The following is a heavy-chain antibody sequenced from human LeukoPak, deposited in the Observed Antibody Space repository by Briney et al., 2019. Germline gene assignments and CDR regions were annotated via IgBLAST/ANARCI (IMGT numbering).Heavy chain of an antibody. V-gene: IGHV1-18*01. CDR1: GFSLTSFG. Sequence: ASVKVSCKASGFSLTSFGFSWVRQAPGQGLEWMGWISAYNGNTNYAQKLQGRVTMTTDTSTSTAYMELRSLRSDDTAVYYCARDTSRYCSGGSCYFFDYWGQGTLVTVSS. CDR3: ARDTSRYCSGGSCYFFDY. D-gene: IGHD2-15*01. CDR2: ISAYNGNT. J-gene: IGHJ4*02.